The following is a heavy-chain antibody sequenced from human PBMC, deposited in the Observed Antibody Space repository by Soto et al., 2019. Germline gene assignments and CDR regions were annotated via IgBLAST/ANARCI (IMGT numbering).Heavy chain of an antibody. V-gene: IGHV3-23*01. CDR1: GFTFSSYA. Sequence: EVQLLESGGGLVQPGGSLRLSCAASGFTFSSYAMNWVRQAPEKGLEWVSVISGSGDSTYYADSVKGRFTISRDNSKNTLYLQMNSLRAEDTAVYYCAKRAIGTDFDYWGQGTLVTVSS. CDR2: ISGSGDST. J-gene: IGHJ4*02. D-gene: IGHD1-1*01. CDR3: AKRAIGTDFDY.